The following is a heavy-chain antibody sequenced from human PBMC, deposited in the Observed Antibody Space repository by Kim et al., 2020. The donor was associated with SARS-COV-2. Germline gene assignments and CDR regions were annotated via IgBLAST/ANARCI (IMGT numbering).Heavy chain of an antibody. V-gene: IGHV4-4*07. D-gene: IGHD2-2*02. CDR1: GGSISSYY. Sequence: SETLSLTCTVSGGSISSYYWSWIRQPAGKGLEWIGRIYTSGSTNYNPSLKSRVTMSVDTSKNQFSLKLSSVTAADTAVYYCARDFPFRVVVPAAIFLHYYGMDVWGQGTTVTVSS. J-gene: IGHJ6*02. CDR3: ARDFPFRVVVPAAIFLHYYGMDV. CDR2: IYTSGST.